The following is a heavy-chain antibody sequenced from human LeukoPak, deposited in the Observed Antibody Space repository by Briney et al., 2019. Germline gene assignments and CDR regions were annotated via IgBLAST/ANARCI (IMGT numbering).Heavy chain of an antibody. V-gene: IGHV3-33*01. CDR1: GFTFSSYG. Sequence: GGSLRLSCAASGFTFSSYGMHWVRQAPGKGLEWVAVIWYDGSNKYYADSVKGRFTISRDNSKNTLYLQMGSLRAEDMAVYYCAGLPEWSGYYEDAFDIWGQGTMVTVSS. CDR2: IWYDGSNK. CDR3: AGLPEWSGYYEDAFDI. J-gene: IGHJ3*02. D-gene: IGHD3-3*01.